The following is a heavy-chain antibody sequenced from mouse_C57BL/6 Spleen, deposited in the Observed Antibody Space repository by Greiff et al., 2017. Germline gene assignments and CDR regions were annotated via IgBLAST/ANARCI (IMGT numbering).Heavy chain of an antibody. CDR3: ARDDYDALDY. V-gene: IGHV1-52*01. Sequence: VQLQQPGAELVRPGSSVKLSCKASGYTFTSYWMHWVKQRPIQGLEWIGNIDPSDSETHYNQKFKDKATLTVDKSSSTAYMQLSSLTSEDSAVYYCARDDYDALDYWGQGTTLTVSS. D-gene: IGHD2-4*01. CDR1: GYTFTSYW. J-gene: IGHJ2*01. CDR2: IDPSDSET.